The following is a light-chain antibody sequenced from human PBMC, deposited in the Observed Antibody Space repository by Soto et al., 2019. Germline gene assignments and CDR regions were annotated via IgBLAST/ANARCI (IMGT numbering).Light chain of an antibody. Sequence: EIVFTQSPATLALSPGERATLSCRASQSVSSYLAWYQQKPGQAPRLLIFGASTRATGIPARFSGSGSVTEFTLTISSLQSEDFAVYYCQQYNNWPPITFGQGTRLEI. V-gene: IGKV3-15*01. CDR2: GAS. CDR1: QSVSSY. CDR3: QQYNNWPPIT. J-gene: IGKJ5*01.